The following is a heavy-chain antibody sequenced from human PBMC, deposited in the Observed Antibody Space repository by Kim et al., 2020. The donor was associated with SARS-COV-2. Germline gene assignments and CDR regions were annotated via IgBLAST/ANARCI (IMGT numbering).Heavy chain of an antibody. Sequence: GGSLRLSCAASGFSFSSTWMHWVRQAPGKGLVWVSRIYSDGSATTYAASVSGRFIISSDNAKTTQFLLMNSLGADDAAVYFCGRDSPYALSVCSHGTTVT. J-gene: IGHJ6*02. CDR2: IYSDGSAT. D-gene: IGHD4-17*01. CDR3: GRDSPYALSV. V-gene: IGHV3-74*01. CDR1: GFSFSSTW.